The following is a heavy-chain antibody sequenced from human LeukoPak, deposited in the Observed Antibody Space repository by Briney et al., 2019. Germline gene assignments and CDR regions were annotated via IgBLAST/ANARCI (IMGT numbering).Heavy chain of an antibody. Sequence: GASVKVSCKASGYSFTSYGFNWVRQAPGQGLEWMGWMSAYNGKTNYAHSLQGRVTVTADTSTSTAYMELRSLRSEDTAVYYCARAGIWFGELFYGMDVWGQGTTVTVSS. V-gene: IGHV1-18*01. D-gene: IGHD3-10*01. CDR2: MSAYNGKT. J-gene: IGHJ6*02. CDR1: GYSFTSYG. CDR3: ARAGIWFGELFYGMDV.